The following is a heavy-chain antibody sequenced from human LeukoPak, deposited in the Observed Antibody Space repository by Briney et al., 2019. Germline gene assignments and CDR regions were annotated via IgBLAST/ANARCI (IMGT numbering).Heavy chain of an antibody. D-gene: IGHD4-17*01. CDR2: IYYSVST. J-gene: IGHJ4*02. CDR3: ARVPTVTFFDY. Sequence: SETLSLTCTVFGGSISSSSFYWGWIRQPPGKGLEWIGIIYYSVSTYYNPSLKSRVTTSVDTSKNQFSLKLSSVTAADTAVYYCARVPTVTFFDYWGQGTLVTVSS. CDR1: GGSISSSSFY. V-gene: IGHV4-39*01.